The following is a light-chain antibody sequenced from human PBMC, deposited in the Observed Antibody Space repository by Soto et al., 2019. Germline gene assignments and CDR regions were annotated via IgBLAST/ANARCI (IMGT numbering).Light chain of an antibody. J-gene: IGKJ1*01. Sequence: SPSTLSASMGARVTLTCRASQSINAWLAWYQQKPGKAPNLLISSASTLQSGVPSRFIGSGSGTDFALTIFILQSEDRGTYNFQLSYIIRTFGQGTKVAIK. CDR3: QLSYIIRT. CDR2: SAS. CDR1: QSINAW. V-gene: IGKV1-39*01.